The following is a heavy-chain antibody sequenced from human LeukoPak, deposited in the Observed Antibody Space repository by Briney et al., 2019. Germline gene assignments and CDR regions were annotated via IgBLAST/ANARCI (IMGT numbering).Heavy chain of an antibody. V-gene: IGHV1-18*01. CDR3: ARLYYYDSSAPGGFDP. CDR2: ISAYNGNT. D-gene: IGHD3-22*01. CDR1: GYTFTSYG. Sequence: ASVTVSCKASGYTFTSYGISWVRQAPGQGLEWMGWISAYNGNTNYAQKLQGRVTMTTDTSTSTAYMELRSLRSDDTAVYYCARLYYYDSSAPGGFDPWGQGTLVTVSS. J-gene: IGHJ5*02.